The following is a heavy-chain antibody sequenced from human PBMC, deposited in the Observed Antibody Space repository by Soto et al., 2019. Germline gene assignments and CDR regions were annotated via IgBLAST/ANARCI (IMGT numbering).Heavy chain of an antibody. V-gene: IGHV4-39*01. CDR3: AGLEGLATISYYFDY. CDR1: GGSVSSNNYY. D-gene: IGHD3-9*01. J-gene: IGHJ4*02. Sequence: SETLSLTCTVSGGSVSSNNYYWGWIRQSPGKGLEWIGSIYYSGSTYYNPSLESRVTISIDKSKNQFSLKVISVTAADTAVYYCAGLEGLATISYYFDYWGQGTLVTVSS. CDR2: IYYSGST.